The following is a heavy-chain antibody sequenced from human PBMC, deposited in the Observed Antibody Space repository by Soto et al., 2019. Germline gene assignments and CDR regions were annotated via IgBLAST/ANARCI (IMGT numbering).Heavy chain of an antibody. CDR1: GGSISSSSYY. D-gene: IGHD3-10*01. CDR2: IFSNDEK. J-gene: IGHJ4*02. Sequence: ETLSLTCTVSGGSISSSSYYWGWIRQPPGKALEWLAHIFSNDEKSYSTSLKSRLTISKDTSKSQVVLTMTNMDPVDTATYYFARIRLWFGELFQPYYFDYWGQGTLVTVSS. CDR3: ARIRLWFGELFQPYYFDY. V-gene: IGHV2-26*01.